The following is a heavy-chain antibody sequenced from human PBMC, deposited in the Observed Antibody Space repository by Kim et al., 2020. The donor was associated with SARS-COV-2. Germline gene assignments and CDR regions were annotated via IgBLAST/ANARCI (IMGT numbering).Heavy chain of an antibody. Sequence: SETLSLTCTVSGASISSSFNYWGWIRQPPGKGLEWIGSVYHSGTTYDSPSLKSRVTVSVDTSKNEFSLKVTSVTAADTAVYFCARFPHDSSGYVDCWGQGILVTVSS. V-gene: IGHV4-39*01. CDR1: GASISSSFNY. J-gene: IGHJ4*02. CDR2: VYHSGTT. D-gene: IGHD3-22*01. CDR3: ARFPHDSSGYVDC.